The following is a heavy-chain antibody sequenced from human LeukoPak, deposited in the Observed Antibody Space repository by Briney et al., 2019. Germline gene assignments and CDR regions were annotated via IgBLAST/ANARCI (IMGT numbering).Heavy chain of an antibody. CDR3: AKPARTDYVDY. CDR2: IKRDGSEK. V-gene: IGHV3-7*03. CDR1: GFTFSNYW. J-gene: IGHJ4*02. D-gene: IGHD1-14*01. Sequence: GGSLRLSCAASGFTFSNYWMSWVRQAPGKGLEWVASIKRDGSEKYYVDSVKGRFTISKDNAKNSLYLQMNSLRAEDTAVYYCAKPARTDYVDYWGQGTLVTVSS.